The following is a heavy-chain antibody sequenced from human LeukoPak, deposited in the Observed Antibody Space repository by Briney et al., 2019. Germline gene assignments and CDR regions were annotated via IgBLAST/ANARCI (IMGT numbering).Heavy chain of an antibody. CDR3: AREDRLVRLGNGMDV. V-gene: IGHV1-69*13. Sequence: SVKVSCKASGGTFSSYAISWVRQAPGQGLEWMGGIIPIFGTANYAQKFQGRVTITADESTSTAYMELSSLRSEDTAVYYCAREDRLVRLGNGMDVWGQGTTVTVSS. D-gene: IGHD6-6*01. CDR2: IIPIFGTA. J-gene: IGHJ6*02. CDR1: GGTFSSYA.